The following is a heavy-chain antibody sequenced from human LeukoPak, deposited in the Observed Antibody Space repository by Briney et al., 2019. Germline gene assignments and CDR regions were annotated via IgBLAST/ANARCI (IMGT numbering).Heavy chain of an antibody. CDR3: ARVGSGNSYGYGDY. J-gene: IGHJ4*02. D-gene: IGHD5-18*01. V-gene: IGHV3-66*01. Sequence: GGPLRLSCAASGFTVSSNYMSWVRQAPGKGLEWVSVLYSGVGTYYADSVKGRFTISRDNSKNTLYLQMNSLRAEDTAVYYCARVGSGNSYGYGDYWGQGSLGTVSS. CDR2: LYSGVGT. CDR1: GFTVSSNY.